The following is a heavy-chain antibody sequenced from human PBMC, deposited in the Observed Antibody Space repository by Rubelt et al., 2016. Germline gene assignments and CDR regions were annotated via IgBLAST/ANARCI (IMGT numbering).Heavy chain of an antibody. Sequence: GGSLRLSCAASGFTFSSYSMNWVRQAPGKGLEWVSSISSSSSYIYYADSVKGRFTISRDNAKNSLYLQMNSLRAEDTAVYYCASSNKNNWNQLWDYGMDVWGQGTTVTVSS. CDR2: ISSSSSYI. CDR1: GFTFSSYS. D-gene: IGHD1-20*01. J-gene: IGHJ6*02. V-gene: IGHV3-21*01. CDR3: ASSNKNNWNQLWDYGMDV.